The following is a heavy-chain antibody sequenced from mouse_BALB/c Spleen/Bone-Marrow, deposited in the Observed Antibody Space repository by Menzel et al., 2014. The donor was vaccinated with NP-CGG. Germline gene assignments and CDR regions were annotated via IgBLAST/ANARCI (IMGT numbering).Heavy chain of an antibody. D-gene: IGHD1-1*01. V-gene: IGHV2-5*01. Sequence: QVQLQQSGPGLVQPSQSLSITCTVSGFSLTSYGVHWVRQSPGKGLEWLGVIWRGGSTDYNAAFMSRLGITKDNSKSQVFFKMNSLQADDTAIYYCAKNYYGSSDYWGQGTTLTVSS. CDR1: GFSLTSYG. CDR3: AKNYYGSSDY. J-gene: IGHJ2*01. CDR2: IWRGGST.